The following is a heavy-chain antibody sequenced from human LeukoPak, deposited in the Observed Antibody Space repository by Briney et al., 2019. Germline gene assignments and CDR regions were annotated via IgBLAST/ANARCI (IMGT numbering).Heavy chain of an antibody. D-gene: IGHD4-23*01. J-gene: IGHJ4*02. CDR1: GFPFSTSW. CDR3: AKRSVVTGWAGRSPAADY. V-gene: IGHV3-74*01. CDR2: ISSDGGTT. Sequence: PGGSLRLSCAASGFPFSTSWVHWVRQAPGKGLLWVSRISSDGGTTEYADSVKGRFAISRDNAKNTLYLQMNSLRAEDTAVYYCAKRSVVTGWAGRSPAADYWGQGTLVTVSS.